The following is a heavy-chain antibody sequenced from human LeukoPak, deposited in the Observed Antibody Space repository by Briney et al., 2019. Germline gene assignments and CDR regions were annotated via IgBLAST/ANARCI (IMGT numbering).Heavy chain of an antibody. CDR2: MNPNSGNT. J-gene: IGHJ5*02. Sequence: GASVKVSCKASRYIFTSYDINWVRQATGQGLEWMAWMNPNSGNTGYAQKFQGRVTITRNTSISTAYMELSSLRSEDTAVYYCARDAGSSWYEDWFDPWGQGTLVTVSS. V-gene: IGHV1-8*03. D-gene: IGHD6-13*01. CDR1: RYIFTSYD. CDR3: ARDAGSSWYEDWFDP.